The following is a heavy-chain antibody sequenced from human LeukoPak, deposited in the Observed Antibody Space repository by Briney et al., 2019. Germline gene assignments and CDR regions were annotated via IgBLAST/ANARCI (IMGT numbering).Heavy chain of an antibody. Sequence: SETLSLTCTVSGGSISSYYWSWIRQPPGKGLEWIGYIYYSGSTNYNPSLKSRVTISVDTSKNQFSLKLSSVTAADTAVYYCARDLVAARLNWYFDLWGRGTLVTVSS. CDR2: IYYSGST. V-gene: IGHV4-59*12. CDR1: GGSISSYY. D-gene: IGHD6-6*01. CDR3: ARDLVAARLNWYFDL. J-gene: IGHJ2*01.